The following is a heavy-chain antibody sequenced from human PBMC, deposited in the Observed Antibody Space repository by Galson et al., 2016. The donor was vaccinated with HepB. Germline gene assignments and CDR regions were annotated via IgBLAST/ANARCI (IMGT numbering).Heavy chain of an antibody. CDR2: IYPGDSDT. Sequence: QSGAEVKQPGESLKISCKGSGYSFSTYWIGWVRQVPGKGLEWMGIIYPGDSDTKYSPSFQGQVTISADESRSAAFLQWNSLKASDTAMYYCVRLPLVSGKRYCCVDVWGQGTTVTVSS. CDR3: VRLPLVSGKRYCCVDV. J-gene: IGHJ6*02. V-gene: IGHV5-51*01. CDR1: GYSFSTYW. D-gene: IGHD6-19*01.